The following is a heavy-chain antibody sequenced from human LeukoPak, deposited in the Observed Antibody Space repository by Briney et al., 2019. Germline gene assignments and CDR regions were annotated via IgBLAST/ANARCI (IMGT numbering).Heavy chain of an antibody. CDR1: GFTVGSYS. J-gene: IGHJ6*02. Sequence: GGSLRLSCAASGFTVGSYSMNWVRQAPGKALEWVSSISSSSSYIYYADSVKGRFTISRDNAKNSLYLQMNSLRAEDTAVYYCARALGYCSSTSCYSHYYYGMDVWGQGTTVTVSS. V-gene: IGHV3-21*01. CDR2: ISSSSSYI. D-gene: IGHD2-2*01. CDR3: ARALGYCSSTSCYSHYYYGMDV.